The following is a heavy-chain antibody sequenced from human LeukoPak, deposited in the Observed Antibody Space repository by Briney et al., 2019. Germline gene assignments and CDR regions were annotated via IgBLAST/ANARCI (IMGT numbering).Heavy chain of an antibody. J-gene: IGHJ4*02. CDR3: ARRSDSSNYGSPVD. CDR1: GFSLSTSGVG. CDR2: IYWNDDK. Sequence: SGPTLVKPTQTLTLTCTFSGFSLSTSGVGVGWIRQPPGKALEWLALIYWNDDKRYSPSLKSRLTITKDTSKNLVVLTMTNMDPVDTATYYCARRSDSSNYGSPVDWGQGTLVTVSS. V-gene: IGHV2-5*01. D-gene: IGHD4-11*01.